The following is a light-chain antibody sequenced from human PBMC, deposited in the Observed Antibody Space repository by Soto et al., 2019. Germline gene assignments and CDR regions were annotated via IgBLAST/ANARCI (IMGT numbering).Light chain of an antibody. J-gene: IGLJ2*01. CDR3: TSYTSSRTPV. CDR1: SSDVGGYNY. V-gene: IGLV2-14*01. CDR2: EVS. Sequence: QSVLTQPASVSGSPGQSITISCTGTSSDVGGYNYVSWYQQHPGKAPKLMIYEVSNRPSGISNRFSGSKSGNTASLTISGLQAEDEADYYCTSYTSSRTPVFGGGTKVTVL.